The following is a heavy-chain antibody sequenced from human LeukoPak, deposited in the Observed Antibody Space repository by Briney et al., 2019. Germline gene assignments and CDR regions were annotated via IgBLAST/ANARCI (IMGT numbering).Heavy chain of an antibody. J-gene: IGHJ3*02. CDR2: IKSKTDGGTT. Sequence: KAGGSLRLSCAASGFTFSNAWMSWVRQAPGKGLEWVGRIKSKTDGGTTDYAAPVKGRFTISRDDSKNTLYLQMNGLKTEDTAVYYCTTDPTGYRDTPTDAFDIWGQGTMVTVSS. CDR1: GFTFSNAW. D-gene: IGHD3-9*01. V-gene: IGHV3-15*01. CDR3: TTDPTGYRDTPTDAFDI.